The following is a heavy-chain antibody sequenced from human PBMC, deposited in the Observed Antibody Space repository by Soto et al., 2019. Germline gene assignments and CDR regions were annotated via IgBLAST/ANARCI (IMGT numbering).Heavy chain of an antibody. Sequence: GGSLRLSCAASGFTFSSYSMNWVRQAPGKGLEWVSSISSSSSYIYYADSVKGRFTISRDNAKNSLYLQMNSLRAEDTAVYYCAGYCSGGSCYSDYWGQGTLVTVS. D-gene: IGHD2-15*01. CDR1: GFTFSSYS. CDR2: ISSSSSYI. CDR3: AGYCSGGSCYSDY. J-gene: IGHJ4*02. V-gene: IGHV3-21*01.